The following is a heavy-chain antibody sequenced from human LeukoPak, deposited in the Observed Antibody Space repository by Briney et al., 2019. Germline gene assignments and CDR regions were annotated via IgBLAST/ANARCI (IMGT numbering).Heavy chain of an antibody. CDR2: INHSGST. CDR1: GGSFSGYY. Sequence: PSETLSLTCAVYGGSFSGYYWSWIRQPPGKGLEWIGEINHSGSTNYNPSLKSRVTISVDTSKNQFSLKLSSVTAEDTAVYYCAKDPSWGFDWFAQHDYWGQGTLVTVSS. J-gene: IGHJ4*02. D-gene: IGHD3-9*01. V-gene: IGHV4-34*01. CDR3: AKDPSWGFDWFAQHDY.